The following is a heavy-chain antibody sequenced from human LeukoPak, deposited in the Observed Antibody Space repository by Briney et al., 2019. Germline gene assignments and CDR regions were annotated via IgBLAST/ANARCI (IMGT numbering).Heavy chain of an antibody. J-gene: IGHJ6*02. CDR2: INAGNGNT. CDR1: GYTFSSYA. Sequence: GASVKVSCKASGYTFSSYAMHWVRQAPGQRLEWMGWINAGNGNTKFSQKFQGRVTITRDTSASTAYMELSSLRSEDTAEYYCARDRVFGSGLPAYYYGMDVWGQGTTVTVSS. CDR3: ARDRVFGSGLPAYYYGMDV. D-gene: IGHD6-19*01. V-gene: IGHV1-3*01.